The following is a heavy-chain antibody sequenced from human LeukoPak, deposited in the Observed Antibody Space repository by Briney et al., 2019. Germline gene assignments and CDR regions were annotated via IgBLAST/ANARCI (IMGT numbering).Heavy chain of an antibody. V-gene: IGHV3-21*01. CDR1: GFTFSSYR. Sequence: GGSLILSCAASGFTFSSYRLNWVRQAPGKGLEWVSSISSSSSYIYYADSVKGRFTISSDNAKNSLYLQMNSLRAEDTAVYYCARGYGYYYYYYMDVWGKGTTVTVSS. CDR2: ISSSSSYI. D-gene: IGHD5-12*01. J-gene: IGHJ6*03. CDR3: ARGYGYYYYYYMDV.